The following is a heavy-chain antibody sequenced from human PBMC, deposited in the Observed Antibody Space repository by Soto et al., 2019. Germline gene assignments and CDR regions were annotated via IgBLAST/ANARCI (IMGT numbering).Heavy chain of an antibody. Sequence: PGGSLRLSFAASGFTFSSSSMNWVRQAPGMGLEVVLYICSCSSNIYFADSVKGRFTISRDNGNNSLYLQMKSLRAEDKAVFFFGREPPYPANFSSTRRYGDYFDYWGQGT. CDR2: ICSCSSNI. J-gene: IGHJ4*02. V-gene: IGHV3-48*01. D-gene: IGHD2-2*01. CDR3: GREPPYPANFSSTRRYGDYFDY. CDR1: GFTFSSSS.